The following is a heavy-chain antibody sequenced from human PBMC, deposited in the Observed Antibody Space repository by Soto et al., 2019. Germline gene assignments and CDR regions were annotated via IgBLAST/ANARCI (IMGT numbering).Heavy chain of an antibody. D-gene: IGHD2-8*01. Sequence: SGTLSLTCAVHGESLDRAYWTWIRQPPGKGLEWTGEINHSGSSNYNPSLKSRVTISVDTSKNQFSLKLSSVTAADTAVYYCARCLYYPDSRGHGTLV. CDR3: ARCLYYPDS. CDR1: GESLDRAY. V-gene: IGHV4-34*01. J-gene: IGHJ5*01. CDR2: INHSGSS.